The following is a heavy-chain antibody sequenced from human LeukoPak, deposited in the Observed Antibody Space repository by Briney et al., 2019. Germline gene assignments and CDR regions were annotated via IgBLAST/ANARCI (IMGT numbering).Heavy chain of an antibody. V-gene: IGHV3-48*02. CDR1: GFTFSSYS. J-gene: IGHJ4*02. CDR2: ISSSSSTI. D-gene: IGHD5-12*01. Sequence: GGSLTLSCAASGFTFSSYSMSWVRQAPGKGLGWVSYISSSSSTIYYADSVKGRFTISRDNAKNSLYLQMNSLRDEDTAVYYCARDRGGYEFFDHWGQGTLVTVSS. CDR3: ARDRGGYEFFDH.